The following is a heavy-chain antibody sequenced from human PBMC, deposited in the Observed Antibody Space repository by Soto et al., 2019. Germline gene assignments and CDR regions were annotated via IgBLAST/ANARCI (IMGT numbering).Heavy chain of an antibody. V-gene: IGHV4-34*01. CDR3: ARANYGSGRCFDY. Sequence: QVQLQQWGAGLLKPSETLSLTCAVYGGSFSGYYWSWIRQPPGKGLEWIGEINHSGSTNYNPSLKSRVTISVDTSKNQFSLKLSSVTAADTAVYYCARANYGSGRCFDYWGQGTLVTVSS. D-gene: IGHD3-10*01. CDR2: INHSGST. J-gene: IGHJ4*02. CDR1: GGSFSGYY.